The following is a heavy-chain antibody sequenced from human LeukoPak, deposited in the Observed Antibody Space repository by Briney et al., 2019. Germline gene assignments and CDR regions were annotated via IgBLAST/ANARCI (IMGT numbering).Heavy chain of an antibody. Sequence: GGSLRLXCAAPGFTFISYGMHWVRQAPGKGLERVAFIRYDGSNKYYADSVKGRFTISRDNSKNTLYLQMNSLRAEDTAVYYCAKDHYGTFDYWGQGTLVTVSS. CDR3: AKDHYGTFDY. CDR1: GFTFISYG. V-gene: IGHV3-30*02. D-gene: IGHD3-16*01. J-gene: IGHJ4*02. CDR2: IRYDGSNK.